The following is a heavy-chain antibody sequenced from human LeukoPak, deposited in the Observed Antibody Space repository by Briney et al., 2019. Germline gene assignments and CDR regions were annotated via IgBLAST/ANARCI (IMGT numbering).Heavy chain of an antibody. CDR1: GFTFSSYA. CDR3: ARGGETGILDY. J-gene: IGHJ4*02. D-gene: IGHD3-10*01. CDR2: ISYDGSNK. Sequence: GGSLRLSCAASGFTFSSYAMHWVRQAPGKGLEWVAVISYDGSNKYYADSVRGRFTISRDNSKNPAFLQMNSLRTEDTAVYYCARGGETGILDYWGQGTLVTVSS. V-gene: IGHV3-30-3*01.